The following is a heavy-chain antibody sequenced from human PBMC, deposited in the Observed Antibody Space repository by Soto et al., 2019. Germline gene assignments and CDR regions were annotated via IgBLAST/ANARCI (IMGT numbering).Heavy chain of an antibody. CDR2: INPGNGNT. Sequence: ASVKVSCKASGYTFTSYGINWVRQAPGRGLEWMGWINPGNGNTKYSQEFQGRVIIDRDTSASTAYMELSSLRSEDTAVYYCARGGYFDSSNYLAYWGLGTLVTVSS. D-gene: IGHD3-22*01. CDR3: ARGGYFDSSNYLAY. CDR1: GYTFTSYG. J-gene: IGHJ4*02. V-gene: IGHV1-3*03.